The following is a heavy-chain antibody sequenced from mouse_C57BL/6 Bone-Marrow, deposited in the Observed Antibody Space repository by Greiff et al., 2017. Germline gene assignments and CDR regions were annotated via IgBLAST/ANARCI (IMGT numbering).Heavy chain of an antibody. CDR2: IYPRGGYT. J-gene: IGHJ3*01. CDR1: GYTFTSYG. Sequence: QVQLKQSGAELARPGASVKLSCKASGYTFTSYGISWVKQRTGQGLEWIGEIYPRGGYTYYNEKFKGKATLTADKSSSTAYMELSSLTSEDSAVYFCARFSYSYHYSYGDYWGQGTLVTVSA. V-gene: IGHV1-81*01. CDR3: ARFSYSYHYSYGDY. D-gene: IGHD2-12*01.